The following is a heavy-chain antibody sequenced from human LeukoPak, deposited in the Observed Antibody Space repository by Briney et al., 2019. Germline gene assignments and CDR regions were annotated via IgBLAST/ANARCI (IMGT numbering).Heavy chain of an antibody. D-gene: IGHD6-19*01. CDR3: ARGTPLYSSDWYVNWFDP. V-gene: IGHV4-61*01. J-gene: IGHJ5*02. CDR2: IYHSGTT. CDR1: GGSGISGSYY. Sequence: SETLSLTCTVSGGSGISGSYYWSWIRQPPGKGLEWIGYIYHSGTTKYNPSLKSRVTISIDTSKNQFSLKVRSVTAADTAVYFCARGTPLYSSDWYVNWFDPWDQGTLVTVSS.